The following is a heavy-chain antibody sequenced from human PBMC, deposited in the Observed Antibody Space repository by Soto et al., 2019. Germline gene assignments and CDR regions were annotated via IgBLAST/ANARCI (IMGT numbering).Heavy chain of an antibody. Sequence: GESLKISCKGSGYSFTSYWIAWVRQMPGKGLEWMGIIYPGDSDTRYSPSFQGQVTISADKSISTAYLQWSSLKASDTAMYYCATGVYNRRDVPTPYYYYGMDVWGQGTTVTVSS. CDR2: IYPGDSDT. D-gene: IGHD1-20*01. J-gene: IGHJ6*02. CDR3: ATGVYNRRDVPTPYYYYGMDV. V-gene: IGHV5-51*01. CDR1: GYSFTSYW.